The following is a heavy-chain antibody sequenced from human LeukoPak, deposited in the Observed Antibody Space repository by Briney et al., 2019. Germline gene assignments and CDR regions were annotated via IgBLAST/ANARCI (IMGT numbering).Heavy chain of an antibody. J-gene: IGHJ5*02. Sequence: GGSLRLSCAASGFTFSSYSMSWVRQAPGKGLEWVSTISGSGGTTYYADSVKGRSTISRDNSKKTLYLQMNSLRAEDTAVYYCAKASSNDYYDSSGAFDPWGQGTLVTVSS. CDR2: ISGSGGTT. V-gene: IGHV3-23*01. D-gene: IGHD3-22*01. CDR3: AKASSNDYYDSSGAFDP. CDR1: GFTFSSYS.